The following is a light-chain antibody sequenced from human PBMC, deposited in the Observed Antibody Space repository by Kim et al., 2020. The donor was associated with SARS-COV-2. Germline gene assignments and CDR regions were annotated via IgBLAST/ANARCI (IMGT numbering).Light chain of an antibody. CDR3: TSYTSSSTNYV. CDR1: SSDVGGYNY. Sequence: QSITLSCTGTSSDVGGYNYVSWYQQHPGKAPKLMIYDVSNRPSGVSNRFSGSKSVNTASLTISGLQAEDEADYYCTSYTSSSTNYVFGTGTKVTVL. V-gene: IGLV2-14*03. CDR2: DVS. J-gene: IGLJ1*01.